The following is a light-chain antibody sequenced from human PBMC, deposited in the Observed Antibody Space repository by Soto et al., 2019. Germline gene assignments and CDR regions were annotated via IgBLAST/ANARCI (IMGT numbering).Light chain of an antibody. Sequence: EIVLTQSPGTLSLSPGERVTLSCRASQTIISTYLAWYQQKPGQAPRLLIFDASNRATGIPDRFSGSGSGTDFTLTISRLEPEDFAVYYCQQYGSSPRTFGQGTKVEIK. CDR1: QTIISTY. J-gene: IGKJ1*01. CDR2: DAS. V-gene: IGKV3-20*01. CDR3: QQYGSSPRT.